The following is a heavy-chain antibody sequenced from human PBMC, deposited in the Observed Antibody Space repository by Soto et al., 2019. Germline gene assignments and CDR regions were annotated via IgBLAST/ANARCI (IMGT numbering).Heavy chain of an antibody. CDR3: AKKKHGTTVTNWYFDL. CDR1: GFTFSSYA. V-gene: IGHV3-23*01. J-gene: IGHJ2*01. CDR2: ISGSGGST. D-gene: IGHD4-17*01. Sequence: EVQLLESGGGLVQPGGSLRLSCAASGFTFSSYAMSWVRQAPGKGLESVSAISGSGGSTYYADSVKGRFTISRDNSKNTLYLQMNSLRAEDTAVYYCAKKKHGTTVTNWYFDLWGRGTLVTVSS.